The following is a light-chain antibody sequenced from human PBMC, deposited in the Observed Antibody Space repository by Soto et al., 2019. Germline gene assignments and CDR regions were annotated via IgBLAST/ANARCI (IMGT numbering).Light chain of an antibody. J-gene: IGLJ2*01. CDR1: SSDVGGYNY. CDR3: SSYTSSNTLV. V-gene: IGLV2-14*01. Sequence: QSALTQPASVSGSPGQSITISCTGTSSDVGGYNYVSWYQQYPGKAPKLMIYDVSNRPSEVSNRFSGSKSDNTASLIIYGLQAEDEAYYYCSSYTSSNTLVFGGGTKLTVL. CDR2: DVS.